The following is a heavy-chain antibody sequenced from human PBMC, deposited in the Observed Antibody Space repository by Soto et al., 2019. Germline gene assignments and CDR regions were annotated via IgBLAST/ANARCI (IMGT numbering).Heavy chain of an antibody. J-gene: IGHJ4*02. CDR1: GFTFSNAW. Sequence: GGPMRLSCAASGFTFSNAWMNCFRKAPGKGLEWVGRIKSKTDGGTTDYAAPVKGRFTISRDDSKNTLYLQMNSLKTEDTAVYYCTTGPSDVILRYFDWCPFDYWGQGTLVTVSS. CDR3: TTGPSDVILRYFDWCPFDY. V-gene: IGHV3-15*07. CDR2: IKSKTDGGTT. D-gene: IGHD3-9*01.